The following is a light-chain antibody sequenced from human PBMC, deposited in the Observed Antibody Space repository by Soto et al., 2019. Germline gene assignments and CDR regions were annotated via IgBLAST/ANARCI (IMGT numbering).Light chain of an antibody. CDR3: QQARSFPVT. J-gene: IGKJ5*01. Sequence: DIQVTQSPSSLSASVGDTVTITCRSSQDLGRWLSWYQQKPGKAPKIVIFGAYSLQSGVPSRFSGSGSGTEFMRTISNLQPEDFATYYCQQARSFPVTFGQGTRLESK. V-gene: IGKV1D-12*01. CDR1: QDLGRW. CDR2: GAY.